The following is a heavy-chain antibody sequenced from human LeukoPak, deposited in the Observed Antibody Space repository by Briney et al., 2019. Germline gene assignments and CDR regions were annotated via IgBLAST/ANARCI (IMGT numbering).Heavy chain of an antibody. Sequence: PGGSLRLSCAASGFTFSKAWMSWVRQAPGKGLEWVGRIKSKTDGGTTDYAAPVKGRFTISRDDSKNTLYLQMNSLRTEDTAVYYCIPHNLMTTGVSRFDSWGQGTLVTVSS. CDR3: IPHNLMTTGVSRFDS. D-gene: IGHD4-23*01. J-gene: IGHJ4*02. CDR2: IKSKTDGGTT. V-gene: IGHV3-15*01. CDR1: GFTFSKAW.